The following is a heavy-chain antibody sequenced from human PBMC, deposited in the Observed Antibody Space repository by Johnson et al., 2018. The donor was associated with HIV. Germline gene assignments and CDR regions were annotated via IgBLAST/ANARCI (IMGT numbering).Heavy chain of an antibody. CDR3: TSGKSWLAVDAFDI. D-gene: IGHD6-19*01. J-gene: IGHJ3*02. CDR1: GFTFSSYG. Sequence: QVQLVESGGGVVQPGRSLRLSCTASGFTFSSYGMHWVRQAPGKGLEWVAVIWYDGSNKYYADSVKGRFTISRDDSKNTAYLQMNSLKTEDTAVYYCTSGKSWLAVDAFDIWGQGTMVTVSS. V-gene: IGHV3-33*01. CDR2: IWYDGSNK.